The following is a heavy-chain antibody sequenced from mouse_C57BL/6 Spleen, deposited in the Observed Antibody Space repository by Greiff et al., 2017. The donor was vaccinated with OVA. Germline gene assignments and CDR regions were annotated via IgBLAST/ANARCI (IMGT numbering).Heavy chain of an antibody. CDR1: GYTFTDYY. D-gene: IGHD2-5*01. J-gene: IGHJ4*01. CDR3: ARHSNPYAMDY. Sequence: VQLQQSGPELVKPGASVKISCKASGYTFTDYYMNWVKQSHGKSLEWIGDINPNNGGTSYNQKFKGKATLTVDKSSSTAYMELRSLTSEDSAVYYCARHSNPYAMDYWGQGTSVTVSS. V-gene: IGHV1-26*01. CDR2: INPNNGGT.